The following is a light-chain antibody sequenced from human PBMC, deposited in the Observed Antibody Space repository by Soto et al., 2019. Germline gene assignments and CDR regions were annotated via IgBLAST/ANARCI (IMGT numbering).Light chain of an antibody. CDR2: GAS. V-gene: IGKV3-20*01. CDR3: QQYGSSPPT. J-gene: IGKJ1*01. Sequence: EIVLTQSPGTLSLSPVERATLSCRASQSVSSTYLAWYQQKHGQAPSLLIYGASSRATGIPDRFSGSGSGTDFTLTISRREPEDFAVYYCQQYGSSPPTFGQGAKVEIK. CDR1: QSVSSTY.